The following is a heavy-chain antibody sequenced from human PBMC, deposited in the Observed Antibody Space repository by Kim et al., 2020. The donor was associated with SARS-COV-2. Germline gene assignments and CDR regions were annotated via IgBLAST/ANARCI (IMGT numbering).Heavy chain of an antibody. V-gene: IGHV3-48*02. Sequence: GGSLRLSCAASGFTFSSYSMNWVRQAPGKGLEWVSYISSSSSTIYYADSVKGRFTISRDNAKNSLYLQMNSLRDEDTAVYYCARAAAPIVVENYFDYWGQGTLVTVSS. D-gene: IGHD3-22*01. CDR3: ARAAAPIVVENYFDY. CDR1: GFTFSSYS. J-gene: IGHJ4*02. CDR2: ISSSSSTI.